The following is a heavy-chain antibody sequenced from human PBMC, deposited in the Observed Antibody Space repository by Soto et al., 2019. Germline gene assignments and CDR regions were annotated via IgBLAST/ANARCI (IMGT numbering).Heavy chain of an antibody. CDR2: IYYTGST. Sequence: SETLSLTCTVSGGSITSYYWSWIRQPPGKGQERIGYIYYTGSTNYNPSLKSRVTISVDTSRNQFSLKLSSVTAADTAVYFCARGGWYLDYWGQGTLVTVSS. CDR1: GGSITSYY. V-gene: IGHV4-59*01. J-gene: IGHJ4*02. CDR3: ARGGWYLDY. D-gene: IGHD2-15*01.